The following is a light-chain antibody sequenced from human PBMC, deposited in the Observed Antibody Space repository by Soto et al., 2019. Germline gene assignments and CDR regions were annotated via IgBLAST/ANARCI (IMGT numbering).Light chain of an antibody. CDR3: CSYPGTHTWV. Sequence: QSALTQPRSVSGSPGQSVAISCTGTNSDIGDYKFVSWYQQHPGKAPKVMIYDVSKRPSGVPDRFSGSKSGNTASLTISGLQAEDEADYYCCSYPGTHTWVFGGGTKGTVL. CDR1: NSDIGDYKF. CDR2: DVS. J-gene: IGLJ3*02. V-gene: IGLV2-11*01.